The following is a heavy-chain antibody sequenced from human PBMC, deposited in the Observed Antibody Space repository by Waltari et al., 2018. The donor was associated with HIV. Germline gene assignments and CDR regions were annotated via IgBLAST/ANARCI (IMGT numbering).Heavy chain of an antibody. Sequence: QVHLPQWGSGPLKPSETLSLTCAVYGGSFSGYYWTWIRQSPGRGREWMGEIDHTGTSTYNPSLKGRVTMSVDTSKNQFSLNLKSVTVADTAVYYCVRGFGNYGFYFDYWGQGKLVSVSS. CDR1: GGSFSGYY. V-gene: IGHV4-34*02. J-gene: IGHJ4*02. CDR3: VRGFGNYGFYFDY. CDR2: IDHTGTS. D-gene: IGHD3-16*01.